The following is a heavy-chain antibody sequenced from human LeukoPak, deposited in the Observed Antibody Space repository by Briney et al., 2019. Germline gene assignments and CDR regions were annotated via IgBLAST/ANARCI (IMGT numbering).Heavy chain of an antibody. V-gene: IGHV3-21*01. CDR2: ISSSSSYI. CDR3: ARAPRTNGKYYFDY. CDR1: GFTFSSYS. J-gene: IGHJ4*02. Sequence: GGSLRLSCAASGFTFSSYSMNWVRQAPGKGLEWVLSISSSSSYIYYADSVKGRFTISRDNAKNSLYLQMNSLRAEDTAVYYCARAPRTNGKYYFDYWGQGTLVTVSS. D-gene: IGHD2-8*01.